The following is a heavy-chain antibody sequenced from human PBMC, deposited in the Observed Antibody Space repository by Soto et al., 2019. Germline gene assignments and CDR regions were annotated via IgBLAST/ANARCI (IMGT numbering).Heavy chain of an antibody. CDR3: LTAAGYEYYFDY. CDR2: IIPIFGTA. D-gene: IGHD3-9*01. J-gene: IGHJ4*02. V-gene: IGHV1-69*13. Sequence: GASVKVSCKASGGTFSSYAISWVRQAPGQGLEWMGGIIPIFGTANYAQKFQGRVTITADESTSTAYMELSSLRSEDTAVYYCLTAAGYEYYFDYWGQGTLVTVSS. CDR1: GGTFSSYA.